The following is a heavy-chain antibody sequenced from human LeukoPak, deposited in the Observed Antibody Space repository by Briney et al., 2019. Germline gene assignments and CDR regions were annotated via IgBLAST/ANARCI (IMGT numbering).Heavy chain of an antibody. CDR2: INHSGST. Sequence: SETLSLTCAVYGGSFSGYYWSWIRQPPGKGLEWIGEINHSGSTNYIPSLKSRVTIPVDTSKNQFSLKLSSVTAADTAVYYCAAADLGYWGQGTLVTVSS. J-gene: IGHJ4*02. CDR3: AAADLGY. CDR1: GGSFSGYY. D-gene: IGHD6-13*01. V-gene: IGHV4-34*01.